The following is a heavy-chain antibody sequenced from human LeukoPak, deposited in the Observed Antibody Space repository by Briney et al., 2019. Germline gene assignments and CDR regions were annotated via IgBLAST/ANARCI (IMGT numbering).Heavy chain of an antibody. Sequence: PGGSLRLSCAASGFSFSTHGMSWVRQAPGKGLKWISGISGSGGRTYYADSVKGRFTISRDNSKNTLYLRMNSLRADDTAVYYCAKDYLGSSNAFDVWGRGTMVTVSP. V-gene: IGHV3-23*01. J-gene: IGHJ3*01. CDR1: GFSFSTHG. D-gene: IGHD6-13*01. CDR3: AKDYLGSSNAFDV. CDR2: ISGSGGRT.